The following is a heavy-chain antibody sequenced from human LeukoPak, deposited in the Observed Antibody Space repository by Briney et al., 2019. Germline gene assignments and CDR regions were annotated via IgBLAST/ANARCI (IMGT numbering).Heavy chain of an antibody. V-gene: IGHV3-7*01. J-gene: IGHJ3*02. CDR2: IKLDGSEK. CDR1: GFTFSTYW. D-gene: IGHD2-15*01. CDR3: ARDGRYCSGGSCYSTVGAFDI. Sequence: GSLRLSCAVSGFTFSTYWMSWVRQAPGKGLEWVANIKLDGSEKSYVDSVKGRFTISRDNAKNSLYLQMNSLRAEDTAVYYCARDGRYCSGGSCYSTVGAFDIWGQGTMVTVSS.